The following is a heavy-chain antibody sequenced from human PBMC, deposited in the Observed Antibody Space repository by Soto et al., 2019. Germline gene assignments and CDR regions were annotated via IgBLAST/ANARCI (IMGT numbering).Heavy chain of an antibody. CDR1: GFTFSSYA. V-gene: IGHV3-23*01. CDR2: ISGSGGST. D-gene: IGHD3-10*01. CDR3: AKVTRYYGSGSRIDPIDAFDI. Sequence: GGSLRLSCASSGFTFSSYAMSWVRQAPGKGLEWVSAISGSGGSTYYADSVKGRFTISRDNSKNTLYLQMNSLRAEDTAVYYCAKVTRYYGSGSRIDPIDAFDIWGQGTMVTVSS. J-gene: IGHJ3*02.